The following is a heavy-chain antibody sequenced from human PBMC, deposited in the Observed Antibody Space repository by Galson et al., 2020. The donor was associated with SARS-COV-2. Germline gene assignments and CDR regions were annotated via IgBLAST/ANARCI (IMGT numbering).Heavy chain of an antibody. V-gene: IGHV3-53*01. CDR3: ARDPYSGGWTNYYYFGMDV. Sequence: GESLKISCAASGFAVSDTYMSWIRQAPGKGLEWVALLYSGGSASYTGSVKGRFTISRDNSKNSLYLHMYSLRLEDTAVYYCARDPYSGGWTNYYYFGMDVWGQVTTVTVSS. J-gene: IGHJ6*02. D-gene: IGHD6-19*01. CDR1: GFAVSDTY. CDR2: LYSGGSA.